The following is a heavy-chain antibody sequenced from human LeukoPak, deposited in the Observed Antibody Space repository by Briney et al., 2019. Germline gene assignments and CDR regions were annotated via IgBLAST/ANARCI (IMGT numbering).Heavy chain of an antibody. CDR1: GFTFSSYA. D-gene: IGHD2-2*01. Sequence: GGSLRLSCAASGFTFSSYAMSWVRQAPGKGLEWVSAISGSGGSTYYADSVKGRFTISRDNSKNTLYLQMNSLRAEDTAVYYCAKTSGIVVVPAAMSSWFDPWGQGTLVTVSS. CDR2: ISGSGGST. CDR3: AKTSGIVVVPAAMSSWFDP. J-gene: IGHJ5*02. V-gene: IGHV3-23*01.